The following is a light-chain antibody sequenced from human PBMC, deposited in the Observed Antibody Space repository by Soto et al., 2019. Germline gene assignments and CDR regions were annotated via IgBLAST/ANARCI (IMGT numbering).Light chain of an antibody. Sequence: IQMTQSPSSLSASVGDRVTITCRASQSLSSRLTWYQQKPGEAPKLLIYETSSLHSGVPSRFSSSGSETDFTLTINSLQPEDFATYYCQQSFSPPYTFGQWTKLEIK. CDR2: ETS. CDR1: QSLSSR. J-gene: IGKJ2*01. V-gene: IGKV1-39*01. CDR3: QQSFSPPYT.